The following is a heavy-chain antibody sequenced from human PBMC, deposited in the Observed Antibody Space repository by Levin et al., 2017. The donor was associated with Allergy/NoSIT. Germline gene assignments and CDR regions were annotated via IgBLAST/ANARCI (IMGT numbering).Heavy chain of an antibody. Sequence: GESLKISCKGSGYSFTSYWIGWVRQMPGKGLEWMGIIYPGDSDTRYSPSFQGQVTISADKSISTAYLQWSSLKASDTAMYYCARLIRKDFGVVNYYYGMDVWGQGTTVTVSS. CDR3: ARLIRKDFGVVNYYYGMDV. CDR2: IYPGDSDT. CDR1: GYSFTSYW. V-gene: IGHV5-51*01. J-gene: IGHJ6*02. D-gene: IGHD3-3*01.